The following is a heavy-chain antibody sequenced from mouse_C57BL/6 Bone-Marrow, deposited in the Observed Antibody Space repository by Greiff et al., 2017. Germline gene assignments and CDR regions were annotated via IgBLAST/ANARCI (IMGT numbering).Heavy chain of an antibody. V-gene: IGHV5-6*01. D-gene: IGHD1-1*01. CDR2: ISSGGSYT. CDR1: GFTFSSYD. Sequence: EVMLVESGGDLVKPGGSLKLSCAASGFTFSSYDMSWVRQTPDKRLEWVATISSGGSYTYYPDSVKGRFTISRDNAKNTLYLQMSSLKSEDTAMYYCARLPITTVVGFDYWGQGTTLTVSS. CDR3: ARLPITTVVGFDY. J-gene: IGHJ2*01.